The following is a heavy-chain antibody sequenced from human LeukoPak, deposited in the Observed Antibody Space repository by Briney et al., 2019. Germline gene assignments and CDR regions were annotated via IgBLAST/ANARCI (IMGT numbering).Heavy chain of an antibody. CDR2: IGSADI. Sequence: PGGPRRLSGVASGFTFSISGMSWVPQAPGKGLEWVSSIGSADIYYADSGTGRFTVSRDNSQHTLYLQMHSPRVEDTAVYSCAKAATPGNGVWDNFGKWGQGTLVTVSS. CDR3: AKAATPGNGVWDNFGK. D-gene: IGHD1/OR15-1a*01. CDR1: GFTFSISG. J-gene: IGHJ4*02. V-gene: IGHV3-23*01.